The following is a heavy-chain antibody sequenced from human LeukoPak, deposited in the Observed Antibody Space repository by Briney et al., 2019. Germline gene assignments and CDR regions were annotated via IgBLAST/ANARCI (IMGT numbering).Heavy chain of an antibody. V-gene: IGHV3-48*01. Sequence: PGGSLRLSCAASGFTFSSYSMYWVRQAPGKGLEWVSYISSSSSTIYYADSVKGRFTISRDNAKNSLYLQMNSLRAEDTAVYYCARGAPQLDYWGQGTLVTVSS. J-gene: IGHJ4*02. CDR2: ISSSSSTI. D-gene: IGHD4/OR15-4a*01. CDR1: GFTFSSYS. CDR3: ARGAPQLDY.